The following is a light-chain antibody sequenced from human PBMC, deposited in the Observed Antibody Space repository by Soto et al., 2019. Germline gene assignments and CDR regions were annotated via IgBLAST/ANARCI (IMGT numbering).Light chain of an antibody. CDR1: QRISSSY. V-gene: IGKV3-20*01. CDR3: HHYGSSPPYT. Sequence: EIVLAQSPGTLSLSPGERATLSCTTSQRISSSYLAWYQQKPGQAPRFLIYGASGRATDIPDRFSGSGSGTDFTLTISRLEPEDFAVYYCHHYGSSPPYTFGQGTKVDIK. CDR2: GAS. J-gene: IGKJ2*01.